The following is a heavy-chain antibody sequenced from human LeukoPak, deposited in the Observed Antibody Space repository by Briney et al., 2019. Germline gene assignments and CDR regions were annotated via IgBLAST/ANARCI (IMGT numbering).Heavy chain of an antibody. CDR2: ISGSGGST. Sequence: GGSLRLSCAASGFTFSSYAMSWVRQAPGKGLEWVSAISGSGGSTYYADSVKGRFTVSRDNSKNTLYLQMNSLRAEDTAVYYCAKAPNPPPTRPFDYWGQGTLVTVSS. D-gene: IGHD6-6*01. CDR3: AKAPNPPPTRPFDY. J-gene: IGHJ4*02. CDR1: GFTFSSYA. V-gene: IGHV3-23*01.